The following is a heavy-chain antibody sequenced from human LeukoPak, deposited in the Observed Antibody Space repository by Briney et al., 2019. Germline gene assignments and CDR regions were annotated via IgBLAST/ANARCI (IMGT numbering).Heavy chain of an antibody. V-gene: IGHV4-4*02. J-gene: IGHJ3*02. CDR3: ARGGNRYYYEHDAFDI. CDR1: GGSISSSNW. Sequence: SETLSLTCAVSGGSISSSNWWSWVRQPPGKGLEWIGEIYHSGSTNYNPSLKSRVTISVDTSKNQFSLKLSSVTAADTAVYYCARGGNRYYYEHDAFDIWGQGTMVTVSS. D-gene: IGHD3-22*01. CDR2: IYHSGST.